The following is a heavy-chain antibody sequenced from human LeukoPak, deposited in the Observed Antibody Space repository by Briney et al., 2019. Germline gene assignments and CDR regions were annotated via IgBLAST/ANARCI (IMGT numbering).Heavy chain of an antibody. J-gene: IGHJ3*02. CDR2: IFNSGDT. V-gene: IGHV3-53*01. Sequence: PGGSLRLSCAASGFTISSNYINWVRQAPGKGLEWVSVIFNSGDTYYADSVKGRFTISRDTSKNTLYLQMNSLRVDDTAVYYCARDPAPATGAFDIWGQGTMVIIS. CDR1: GFTISSNY. D-gene: IGHD1-1*01. CDR3: ARDPAPATGAFDI.